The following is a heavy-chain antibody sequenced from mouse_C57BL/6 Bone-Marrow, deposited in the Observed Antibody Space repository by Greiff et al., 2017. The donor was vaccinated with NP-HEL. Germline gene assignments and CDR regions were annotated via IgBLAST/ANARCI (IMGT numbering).Heavy chain of an antibody. CDR1: GFTFSSYG. V-gene: IGHV5-6*01. J-gene: IGHJ1*03. CDR3: ARHGPLYGTRYFDV. CDR2: ISSGGSYT. Sequence: EVQLVESGGDLVKPGGSLKLSCAASGFTFSSYGMSWVRQTPDKRLEWVATISSGGSYTYYPDSVKGRFTISGDNAKNTLYLQMSSLKSEDTAMYYCARHGPLYGTRYFDVWGTGTTVTVSS. D-gene: IGHD1-1*01.